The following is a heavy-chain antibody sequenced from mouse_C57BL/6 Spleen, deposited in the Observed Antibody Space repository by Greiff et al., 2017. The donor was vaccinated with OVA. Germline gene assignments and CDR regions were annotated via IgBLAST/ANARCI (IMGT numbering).Heavy chain of an antibody. Sequence: QVQLKQSGAELVRPGASVKLSCKASGYTFTDYYINWVKQRPGQGLEWIARIYPGSGNTYYNEKFKGKATLTAEKSSSTAYMQLSSLTSEDSAVYFCARFTTVVAHWYCDVWGTGTTVTVSS. D-gene: IGHD1-1*01. V-gene: IGHV1-76*01. J-gene: IGHJ1*03. CDR1: GYTFTDYY. CDR3: ARFTTVVAHWYCDV. CDR2: IYPGSGNT.